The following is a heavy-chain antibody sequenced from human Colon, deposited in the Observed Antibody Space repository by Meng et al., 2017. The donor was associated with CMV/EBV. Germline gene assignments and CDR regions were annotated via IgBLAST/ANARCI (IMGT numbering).Heavy chain of an antibody. CDR1: GFTVTAYY. D-gene: IGHD2-15*01. CDR2: ISSSNSYI. CDR3: ARGKTRFCGGDNCYSE. Sequence: GESLKISCAASGFTVTAYYMSWVRQAPGKGLEWVSSISSSNSYIYYADSVKGRFTISRDNAKNSLYLQMNSLRAEDTAVYYCARGKTRFCGGDNCYSEWGQGALVTVSS. V-gene: IGHV3-21*01. J-gene: IGHJ4*02.